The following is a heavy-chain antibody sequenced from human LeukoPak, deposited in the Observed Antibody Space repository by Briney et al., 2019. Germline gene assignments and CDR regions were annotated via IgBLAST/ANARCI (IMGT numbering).Heavy chain of an antibody. CDR3: ARDQYDTWSRRGNFDS. D-gene: IGHD3-3*01. CDR1: GFTFGKYW. Sequence: SGGSLRLSCVASGFTFGKYWMSWVRQAPGKGLEWVANIKLDGSEKNYVDSVKGRFTISRDNTKNSLYLQMNSLRDEDTAVFYCARDQYDTWSRRGNFDSWGQGTLVIVSS. V-gene: IGHV3-7*03. J-gene: IGHJ4*02. CDR2: IKLDGSEK.